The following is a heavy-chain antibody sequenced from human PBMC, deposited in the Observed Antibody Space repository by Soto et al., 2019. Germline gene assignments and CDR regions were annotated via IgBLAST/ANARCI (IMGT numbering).Heavy chain of an antibody. CDR3: AHSARRYNWNEGYYYYLDV. D-gene: IGHD1-20*01. CDR2: IFWNDDK. V-gene: IGHV2-5*01. Sequence: QITLKESGPTLVKPTQTLTLTCTFSGFSLSTSGVGVGWIRQPPGEALEWLALIFWNDDKRYSPSLRSRLTTAKDTSKTQVVLAMTDMDPVDTATYYCAHSARRYNWNEGYYYYLDVWGKGTTVTVSS. J-gene: IGHJ6*03. CDR1: GFSLSTSGVG.